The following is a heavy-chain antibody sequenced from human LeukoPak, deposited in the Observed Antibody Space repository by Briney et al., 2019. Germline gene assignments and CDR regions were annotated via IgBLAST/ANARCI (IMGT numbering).Heavy chain of an antibody. CDR2: IDNGTST. J-gene: IGHJ4*02. Sequence: SGTLSLTCAVSGGSISSSNWWSWVRPPPGKGLEWIGVIDNGTSTNFNPSLKRRDSMSVDKSKKHFSLNRSSVTAADTAVYYCARGEEHCSVSVHFDYWGQGTLVSVSS. V-gene: IGHV4-4*02. D-gene: IGHD3-10*02. CDR3: ARGEEHCSVSVHFDY. CDR1: GGSISSSNW.